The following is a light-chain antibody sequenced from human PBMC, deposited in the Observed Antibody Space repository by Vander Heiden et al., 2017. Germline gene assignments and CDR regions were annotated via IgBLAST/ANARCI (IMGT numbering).Light chain of an antibody. CDR2: AAS. Sequence: DIQMTQSPSSLSASVGDRVTITCRASQSISSHLNWYQQKPGKAPKLLIYAASNLQSGVPSRFSGSGSGTDFTLTISSLQPDDFTTYYCQQSYSTLWTFGQGTKVEIK. CDR3: QQSYSTLWT. CDR1: QSISSH. V-gene: IGKV1-39*01. J-gene: IGKJ1*01.